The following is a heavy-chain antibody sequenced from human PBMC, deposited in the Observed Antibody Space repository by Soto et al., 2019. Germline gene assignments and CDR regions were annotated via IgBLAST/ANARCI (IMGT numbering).Heavy chain of an antibody. CDR1: GFTFSSYE. D-gene: IGHD3-16*01. V-gene: IGHV3-48*03. CDR3: ARDSGGGYDPFTFG. CDR2: ISSSGSTI. J-gene: IGHJ4*02. Sequence: PGGSLRLSCAASGFTFSSYEMNWVRQAPGKGLEWVSYISSSGSTIYYPDSVKGRFTISRDNAKNSLYLQMNSLRAEDTAVYYCARDSGGGYDPFTFGGGQGTLVTVSS.